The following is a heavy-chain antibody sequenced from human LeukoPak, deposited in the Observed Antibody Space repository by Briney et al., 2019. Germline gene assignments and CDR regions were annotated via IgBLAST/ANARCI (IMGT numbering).Heavy chain of an antibody. CDR2: IKQDGSEK. Sequence: GGSLRLSCAASGFTFSSYWMSWVRQAPGKGLEWVANIKQDGSEKYYVDSVKGRFTISRDNAKNSLYLQMNSLRAEDTAVYYCAREWDRDTQYYFDYWCQGTLVTVSS. D-gene: IGHD5-18*01. J-gene: IGHJ4*02. V-gene: IGHV3-7*01. CDR3: AREWDRDTQYYFDY. CDR1: GFTFSSYW.